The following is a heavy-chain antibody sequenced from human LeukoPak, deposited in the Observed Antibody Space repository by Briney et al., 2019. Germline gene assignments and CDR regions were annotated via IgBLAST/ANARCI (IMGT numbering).Heavy chain of an antibody. D-gene: IGHD3-22*01. J-gene: IGHJ3*02. CDR3: AGITMIVVVITEDAFDI. Sequence: KSSETLSLTCAVYGGSFSGYYWSWIRQPPGKGLEWIGEINHSGSTNYNPSLKSRVTISVDTSKNQFSLKLSSVTAADTAVYYCAGITMIVVVITEDAFDIWGQGTTVTVSS. CDR1: GGSFSGYY. V-gene: IGHV4-34*01. CDR2: INHSGST.